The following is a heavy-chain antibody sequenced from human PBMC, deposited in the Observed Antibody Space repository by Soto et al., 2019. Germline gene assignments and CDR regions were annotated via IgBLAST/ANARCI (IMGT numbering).Heavy chain of an antibody. CDR2: IYYSGST. V-gene: IGHV4-39*01. Sequence: PWETLSLTCTVSGGSISSSSYYWGWIRQPPGKGLEWIGSIYYSGSTYYNPSLKSRVTISVDTSKNQFSLKLSSVTAADTAVYYCARFNYYDSSGYYWGQGTLVTVSS. D-gene: IGHD3-22*01. J-gene: IGHJ4*02. CDR3: ARFNYYDSSGYY. CDR1: GGSISSSSYY.